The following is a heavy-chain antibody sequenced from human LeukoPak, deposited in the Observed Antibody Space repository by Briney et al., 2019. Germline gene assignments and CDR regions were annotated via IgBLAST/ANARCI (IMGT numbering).Heavy chain of an antibody. CDR1: VVRTTSGW. CDR3: TTDHRTISGVVTPDY. CDR2: IEVKSEGGTT. J-gene: IGHJ4*02. V-gene: IGHV3-15*04. D-gene: IGHD3-22*01. Sequence: ESSVVRTTSGWMSCLRQAPGKGLGWVVSIEVKSEGGTTDYAAPVRGRFTMSGDESKNAFYLQMNSLKTDDTAVYYCTTDHRTISGVVTPDYWGQGTLVTVSS.